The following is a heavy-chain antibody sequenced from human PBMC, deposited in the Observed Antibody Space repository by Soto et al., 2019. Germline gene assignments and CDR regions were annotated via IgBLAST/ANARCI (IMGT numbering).Heavy chain of an antibody. CDR1: GFSFSSSA. V-gene: IGHV3-23*01. J-gene: IGHJ4*02. D-gene: IGHD1-7*01. Sequence: GPLWPRGGASGFSFSSSAMTWLRQAPGKGLEWVSAIGGSGGSTYYADSVKGRFTISRENSKNTLYLQMNGLRAEDTDVYYCAKDPTGTTSFWGQGTQVTV. CDR3: AKDPTGTTSF. CDR2: IGGSGGST.